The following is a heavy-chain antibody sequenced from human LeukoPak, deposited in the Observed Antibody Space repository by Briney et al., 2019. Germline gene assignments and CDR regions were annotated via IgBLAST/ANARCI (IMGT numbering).Heavy chain of an antibody. CDR2: VSHEGSSK. CDR3: AKTTGGWPRFFDH. CDR1: GYPFSGSD. V-gene: IGHV3-30*18. Sequence: EGSLRLSCAASGYPFSGSDIHWVRQAPGKGLEWVAFVSHEGSSKFYAESVKGRFGISRDNSKSTTYLQMNGLRADDTAVYYCAKTTGGWPRFFDHWGQGTLVAVSS. J-gene: IGHJ4*02. D-gene: IGHD6-19*01.